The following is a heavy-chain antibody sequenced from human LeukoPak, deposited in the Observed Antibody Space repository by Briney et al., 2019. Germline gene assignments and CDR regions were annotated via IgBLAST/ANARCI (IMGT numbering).Heavy chain of an antibody. V-gene: IGHV1-18*01. CDR2: ISTYNGDT. J-gene: IGHJ4*02. CDR1: GYTFPNYG. CDR3: ASDHLSIEATGTRY. D-gene: IGHD6-13*01. Sequence: ASVKVSCKASGYTFPNYGISWVRQAPGQGLEWMGWISTYNGDTNYAQKLQGRVTMTTDTSANTAYMELRSLRSDDTAVYYCASDHLSIEATGTRYWGQGTQVTVSS.